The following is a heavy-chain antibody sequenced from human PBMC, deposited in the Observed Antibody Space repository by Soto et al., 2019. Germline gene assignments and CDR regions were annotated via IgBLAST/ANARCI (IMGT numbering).Heavy chain of an antibody. D-gene: IGHD5-12*01. CDR1: GGSIGSYY. V-gene: IGHV4-59*12. J-gene: IGHJ4*02. CDR2: IHYTGST. Sequence: SETLSLTCSVSGGSIGSYYWSWIRQPPGKGLEWIGFIHYTGSTKYNPSLKSRVTISVDTSQNQLSLNLRDEDTAVYYCARAKPFVRVATIIDYWGQGTLVTVSS. CDR3: ARAKPFVRVATIIDY.